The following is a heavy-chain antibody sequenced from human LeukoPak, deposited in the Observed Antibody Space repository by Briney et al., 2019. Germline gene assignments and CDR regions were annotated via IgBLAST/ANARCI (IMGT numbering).Heavy chain of an antibody. CDR1: GFIFSSYG. D-gene: IGHD3-10*01. J-gene: IGHJ4*02. CDR2: ISGSGGST. CDR3: AKTRGSGPFDY. Sequence: PGGSLRLSCAASGFIFSSYGMSWVRQAPGKGLEWVSAISGSGGSTYYADFVEGRFTISRDNSKNTLYLQMNNLRAEDTAVYYCAKTRGSGPFDYWGQGTLVTVSS. V-gene: IGHV3-23*01.